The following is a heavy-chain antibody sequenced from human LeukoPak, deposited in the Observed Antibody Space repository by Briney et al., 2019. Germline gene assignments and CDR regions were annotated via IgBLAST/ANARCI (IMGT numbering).Heavy chain of an antibody. Sequence: GGSLRLSCAASGFTFSSYEMNWVRQAPGEGLEWVSYISSSGSTIYYADSVKGRFTISRDNAKNSLYLQMNSLRAEDTAVYYCARDVPAYCGGDCPNPYWGQGTLVTVSS. D-gene: IGHD2-21*02. CDR1: GFTFSSYE. V-gene: IGHV3-48*03. CDR2: ISSSGSTI. J-gene: IGHJ4*02. CDR3: ARDVPAYCGGDCPNPY.